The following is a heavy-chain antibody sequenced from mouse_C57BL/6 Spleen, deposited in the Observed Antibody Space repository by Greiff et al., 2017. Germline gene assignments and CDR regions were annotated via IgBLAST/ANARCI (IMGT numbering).Heavy chain of an antibody. CDR2: ISSGGSYT. J-gene: IGHJ2*01. CDR1: GFTFSSYG. CDR3: ARLKGDYFDY. V-gene: IGHV5-6*01. Sequence: EVNVVESGGDLVKPGGSLKLSCAASGFTFSSYGMSWVRQTPDKRLEWVATISSGGSYTYYPDSVKGRFTISRDNAKNTLYLQMSSLKSEDTAMXYCARLKGDYFDYWGQGTTHTVSS.